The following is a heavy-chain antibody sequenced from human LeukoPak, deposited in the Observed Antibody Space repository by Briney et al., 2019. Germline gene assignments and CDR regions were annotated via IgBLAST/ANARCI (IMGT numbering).Heavy chain of an antibody. D-gene: IGHD3-22*01. CDR1: GFTFSDYY. CDR2: ISSSGSTI. J-gene: IGHJ3*02. Sequence: GGSLRLSCAASGFTFSDYYMSWIRQAPGKGLEWVSYISSSGSTIYYADSVKGRFTISRDNAKNSLYLQMNSPRAEDTAVYYCARDYYDSSGYYLGAFDIWGQGTMVTVSS. V-gene: IGHV3-11*04. CDR3: ARDYYDSSGYYLGAFDI.